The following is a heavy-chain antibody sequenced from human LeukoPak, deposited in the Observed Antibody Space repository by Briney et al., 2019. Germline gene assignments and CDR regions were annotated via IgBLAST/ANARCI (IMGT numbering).Heavy chain of an antibody. CDR3: ARDIPWFDP. CDR2: IIPIFGTA. CDR1: GYTFTSYY. V-gene: IGHV1-69*13. J-gene: IGHJ5*02. Sequence: ASVKVSCKASGYTFTSYYMHWVRQAPGQGLEWMGGIIPIFGTANYAQKFQGRVTITADESTSTAYMELSSLRSEDTAVYYCARDIPWFDPWGQGTLVTVSS.